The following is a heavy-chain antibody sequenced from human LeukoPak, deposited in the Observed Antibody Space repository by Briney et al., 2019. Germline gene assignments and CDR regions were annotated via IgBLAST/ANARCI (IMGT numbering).Heavy chain of an antibody. CDR3: ARHVVAVGFDY. Sequence: GGSLRLSRAASGFTFSSYTMNWVRQAPGKGLEWVSSITSSSSYIYYADSVKGRFTISRDNAKISLYLQMNSLRAEDTAVYYCARHVVAVGFDYWGQGTLVTVSS. V-gene: IGHV3-21*01. D-gene: IGHD3-22*01. CDR2: ITSSSSYI. CDR1: GFTFSSYT. J-gene: IGHJ4*02.